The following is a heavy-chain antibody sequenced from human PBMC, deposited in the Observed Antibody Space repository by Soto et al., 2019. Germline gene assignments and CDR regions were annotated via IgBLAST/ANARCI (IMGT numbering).Heavy chain of an antibody. J-gene: IGHJ6*03. CDR1: GFTFSTYG. Sequence: GGSLRLSCAASGFTFSTYGMHWVRQAPGKGLEWVAAISYDGSNKHYADSVKGRFTISRDNSKNTLYLQMNSLRAEDTAVYYCANMDVWGKGTTVTVSS. CDR3: ANMDV. CDR2: ISYDGSNK. V-gene: IGHV3-30*18.